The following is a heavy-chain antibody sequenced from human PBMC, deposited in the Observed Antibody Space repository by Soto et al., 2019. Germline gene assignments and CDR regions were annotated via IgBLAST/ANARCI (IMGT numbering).Heavy chain of an antibody. CDR1: GYTFTSYA. CDR3: ARDLSPWYSSSPQALGY. Sequence: ASVKVSCKASGYTFTSYAMHWVRQAPGQRLEWMGWINAGNGNTKYSQKFQGRVTITRDTSASTAYMELSSLRSEDTAVYYCARDLSPWYSSSPQALGYWGQGTLVTVS. CDR2: INAGNGNT. V-gene: IGHV1-3*01. D-gene: IGHD6-13*01. J-gene: IGHJ4*02.